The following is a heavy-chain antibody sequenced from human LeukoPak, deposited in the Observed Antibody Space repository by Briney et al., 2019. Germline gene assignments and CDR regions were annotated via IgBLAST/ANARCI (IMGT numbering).Heavy chain of an antibody. CDR2: IYPGDSDT. D-gene: IGHD5-24*01. CDR3: ARGGDGYNHFEY. V-gene: IGHV5-51*01. Sequence: GESLKISCKGSGYSFTTYWIAWVRQLPGKGLEWMGIIYPGDSDTRYSPSSQGQVTISADKSTSTAYLQWSGLKASDTAMYYCARGGDGYNHFEYWGQGTLVTVSS. CDR1: GYSFTTYW. J-gene: IGHJ4*02.